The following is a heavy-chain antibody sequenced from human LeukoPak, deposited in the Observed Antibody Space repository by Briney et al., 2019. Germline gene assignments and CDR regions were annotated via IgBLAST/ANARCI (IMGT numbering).Heavy chain of an antibody. CDR1: GGSFSGYY. J-gene: IGHJ4*02. Sequence: SETLSLTCAVYGGSFSGYYWSWIRQPPGKGLEWIGEINHSGSTNYNPSLKSRVTISVDTSKNQFSLKLSSVTAADTAVYYCARGRRGNYFQDYWGQGTLVTVSS. V-gene: IGHV4-34*01. CDR3: ARGRRGNYFQDY. CDR2: INHSGST. D-gene: IGHD1-26*01.